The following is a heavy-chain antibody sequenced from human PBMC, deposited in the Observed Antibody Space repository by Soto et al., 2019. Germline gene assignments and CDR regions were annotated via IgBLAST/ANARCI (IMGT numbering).Heavy chain of an antibody. CDR1: GGSISSYY. CDR3: ARRYRSGFDY. J-gene: IGHJ4*02. V-gene: IGHV4-59*01. D-gene: IGHD6-19*01. CDR2: IYYSGST. Sequence: SETLSLTCTVSGGSISSYYWSWIRQPSGKGLEWIGYIYYSGSTNYNPSLKSRVTISVDTSKNQFSLKLSSVTAADTAVYYCARRYRSGFDYWGQGTLVTLSS.